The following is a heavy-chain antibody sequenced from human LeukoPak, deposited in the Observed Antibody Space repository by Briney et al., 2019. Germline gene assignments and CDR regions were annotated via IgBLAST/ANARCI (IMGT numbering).Heavy chain of an antibody. CDR1: GYTFTGYY. V-gene: IGHV1-2*06. Sequence: GASVKVSCKASGYTFTGYYMHWVRQAPGQGLEWMGRINPNSGGTNYAQKFQGRVTMTRDTSISTAYMELSRLRSDDTAVYYCAREGSGWSLYGMDVWGQGTTVTVSS. J-gene: IGHJ6*02. D-gene: IGHD6-19*01. CDR3: AREGSGWSLYGMDV. CDR2: INPNSGGT.